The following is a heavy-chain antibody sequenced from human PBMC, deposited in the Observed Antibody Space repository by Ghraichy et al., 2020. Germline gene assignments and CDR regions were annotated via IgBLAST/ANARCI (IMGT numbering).Heavy chain of an antibody. D-gene: IGHD6-6*01. CDR1: GGSFSGYY. CDR3: ARVRIAARSVWFHYNWFDP. J-gene: IGHJ5*02. CDR2: INHSGST. V-gene: IGHV4-34*01. Sequence: SETLSLTCAVYGGSFSGYYWSWIRQPPGKGLEWIGEINHSGSTNYNPSLKSRVTISVDTSKNQFSLKLSSVTAADTAVYYCARVRIAARSVWFHYNWFDPWGQGTLVTVSS.